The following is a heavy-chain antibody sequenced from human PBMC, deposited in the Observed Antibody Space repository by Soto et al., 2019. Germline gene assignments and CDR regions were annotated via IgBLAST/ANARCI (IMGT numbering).Heavy chain of an antibody. CDR2: IYWNDEA. Sequence: QITLKESGPTLVRPTQTLTLPCTVSGFSLSTDAVGVAWIRQPPGKALEWLALIYWNDEARYKSSLNNRLTITKDTSKSQVVLTMTDMAPLDTATYFCAHRIAAPGRTLDYWGQGILVTVSS. D-gene: IGHD6-13*01. CDR1: GFSLSTDAVG. V-gene: IGHV2-5*01. CDR3: AHRIAAPGRTLDY. J-gene: IGHJ4*02.